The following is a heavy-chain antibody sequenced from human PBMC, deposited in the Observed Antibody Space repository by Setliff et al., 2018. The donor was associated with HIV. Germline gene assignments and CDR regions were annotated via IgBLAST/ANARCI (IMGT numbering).Heavy chain of an antibody. CDR1: GYTFTDRF. J-gene: IGHJ4*01. V-gene: IGHV1-69-2*01. D-gene: IGHD3-16*01. Sequence: WASVKVSCKASGYTFTDRFITWFQQAPGKGLEWMGRRYPRGDGTIYAERFRGRLTLSADMSTNTAYMELDNLKSEDTAMYFCAAGPFNWGQYFWGHGTLVTVSS. CDR2: RYPRGDGT. CDR3: AAGPFNWGQYF.